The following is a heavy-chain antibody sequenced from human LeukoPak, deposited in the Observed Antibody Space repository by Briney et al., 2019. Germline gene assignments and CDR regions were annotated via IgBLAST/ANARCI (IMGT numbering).Heavy chain of an antibody. Sequence: PGRSLRLSCAASGFTFSSYALHWVRQAPGKGLEWVAVISFDGSNKYYADSVKGRFTISRDNSKNTLYLQMNSLRAEDTAVYYCARAKGDRGSPLPYFDYWGQGTLVTVSS. V-gene: IGHV3-30*04. CDR1: GFTFSSYA. J-gene: IGHJ4*02. CDR3: ARAKGDRGSPLPYFDY. D-gene: IGHD3-10*01. CDR2: ISFDGSNK.